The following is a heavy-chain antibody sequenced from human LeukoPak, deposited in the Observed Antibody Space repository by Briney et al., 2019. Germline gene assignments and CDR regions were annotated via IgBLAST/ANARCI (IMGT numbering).Heavy chain of an antibody. D-gene: IGHD5-18*01. CDR1: GYTFTGYY. J-gene: IGHJ6*03. CDR3: ARDMGYSYGYYYYYYMDV. CDR2: VNPNSGDT. Sequence: ASVKVSCKASGYTFTGYYLHWVRQAPGQGLEWMGCVNPNSGDTNYAQKFQGSVTMTRDRSISTVYMELSRLRSDDTAVYYCARDMGYSYGYYYYYYMDVWGKGTTVTVSS. V-gene: IGHV1-2*02.